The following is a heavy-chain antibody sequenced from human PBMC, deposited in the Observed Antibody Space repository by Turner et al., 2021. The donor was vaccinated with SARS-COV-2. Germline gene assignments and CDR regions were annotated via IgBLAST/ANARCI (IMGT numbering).Heavy chain of an antibody. J-gene: IGHJ2*01. D-gene: IGHD2-2*02. V-gene: IGHV4-39*01. CDR2: IYYSGTT. CDR1: GGTISSSTYH. CDR3: ARRRGRDGYTRNWYFDL. Sequence: QVQLEESGPGLVKPSETLSLTCPVSGGTISSSTYHWGWIRQPPGKGLEWIGSIYYSGTTYYNPSLNSRVTISVDTSKNQFSLKLTSVTAIDTAVYYCARRRGRDGYTRNWYFDLWGRGTLVTVSS.